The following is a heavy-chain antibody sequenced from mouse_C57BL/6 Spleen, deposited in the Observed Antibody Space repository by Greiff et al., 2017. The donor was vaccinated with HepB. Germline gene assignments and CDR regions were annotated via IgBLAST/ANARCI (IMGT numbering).Heavy chain of an antibody. J-gene: IGHJ3*01. CDR2: IYPGDGDT. D-gene: IGHD2-4*01. CDR1: GYAFSSYW. CDR3: AREADYAWFAY. Sequence: VQLQQSGAELVKPGASVKISCKASGYAFSSYWMNWVKQRPGKGLEWIGQIYPGDGDTNYNGKFKGKATLTADKSSSTVYMQLSSLTSEDSAVYFCAREADYAWFAYWGQGTLVTVSA. V-gene: IGHV1-80*01.